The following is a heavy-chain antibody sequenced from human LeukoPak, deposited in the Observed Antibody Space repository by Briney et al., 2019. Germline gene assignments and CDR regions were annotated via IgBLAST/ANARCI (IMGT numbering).Heavy chain of an antibody. V-gene: IGHV3-33*08. J-gene: IGHJ4*02. Sequence: GGSLRLSCAASGFTFSSYAMSWVRQAPGRGLEWVAAIWYDGSIQYYADSVKGRFTISRDNSKNTLYLQMDSLRAEDTAVYYCARAGYCSGGSCYGSDYWGQGTLVSVSS. CDR3: ARAGYCSGGSCYGSDY. CDR2: IWYDGSIQ. CDR1: GFTFSSYA. D-gene: IGHD2-15*01.